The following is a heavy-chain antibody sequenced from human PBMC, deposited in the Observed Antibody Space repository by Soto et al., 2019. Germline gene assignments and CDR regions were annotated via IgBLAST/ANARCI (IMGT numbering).Heavy chain of an antibody. J-gene: IGHJ6*02. Sequence: SVKVSCKASGGTFSSYAISWVRQAPGQGLEWMGGIIPIFGTANYAQKFQGRVTITADESTSTAYMELSSLRSEDTAEYYCARDKSYNYYYSSGYYYSYYGMDAWGQGTTVTVSS. CDR1: GGTFSSYA. CDR2: IIPIFGTA. CDR3: ARDKSYNYYYSSGYYYSYYGMDA. V-gene: IGHV1-69*13. D-gene: IGHD3-22*01.